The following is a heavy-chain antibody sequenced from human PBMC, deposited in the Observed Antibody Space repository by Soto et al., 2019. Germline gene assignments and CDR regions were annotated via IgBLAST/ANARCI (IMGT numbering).Heavy chain of an antibody. CDR1: GWSFSDYY. J-gene: IGHJ4*02. V-gene: IGHV4-34*01. Sequence: SETLSLTCAVHGWSFSDYYWSWIRQPPGKGLEWIGEINYSGRTNYNPSLKSRVTISVDTSKNQFPLTLSSMTAADTAVYYCARPGHLFYYCGQGMSVTVSS. CDR3: ARPGHLFYY. CDR2: INYSGRT.